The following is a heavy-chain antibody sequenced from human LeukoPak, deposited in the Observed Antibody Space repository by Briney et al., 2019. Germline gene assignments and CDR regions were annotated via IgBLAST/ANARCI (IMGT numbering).Heavy chain of an antibody. CDR2: IYYSGST. CDR3: AGSGSYYYYYMDV. J-gene: IGHJ6*03. Sequence: SGTLPLTCIVSGGPISSYSWSWIRQPPGKGLGGIGYIYYSGSTNYNPSLKSRVTISVDTSKNQFSLKLSSVTAADTAVYYCAGSGSYYYYYMDVWGKGTTVTVSS. D-gene: IGHD3-3*01. V-gene: IGHV4-59*01. CDR1: GGPISSYS.